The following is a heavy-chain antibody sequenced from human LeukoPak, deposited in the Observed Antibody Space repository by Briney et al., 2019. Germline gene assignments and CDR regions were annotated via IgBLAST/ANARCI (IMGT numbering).Heavy chain of an antibody. CDR2: ISGSGGST. D-gene: IGHD6-13*01. V-gene: IGHV3-23*01. J-gene: IGHJ4*02. CDR1: GFTFRSYA. Sequence: GGSLRLFCAASGFTFRSYAMSCVRQARGKGLEWVSAISGSGGSTYYADAVKGRSTISRDNAKNSLYLQMNSLRAEDTAVYYCARDLYSSSWSATFDYWGQGTLVTVSS. CDR3: ARDLYSSSWSATFDY.